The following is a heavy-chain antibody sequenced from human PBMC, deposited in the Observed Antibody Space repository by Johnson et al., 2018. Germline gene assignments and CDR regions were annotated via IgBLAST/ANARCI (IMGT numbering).Heavy chain of an antibody. CDR1: GFTFSSYW. D-gene: IGHD1-26*01. CDR3: ARGSGSYWGGVDYYYYYMDV. CDR2: IKQDGSEK. V-gene: IGHV3-7*01. J-gene: IGHJ6*03. Sequence: VQLVESGGGLVQXGGSLRLXCAASGFTFSSYWMSWVRQAPGKGLEWVANIKQDGSEKYYVDSVKGLFTISRDNAKNSLYLQMNSLRAGETAVYYCARGSGSYWGGVDYYYYYMDVWGKGTTVTVSS.